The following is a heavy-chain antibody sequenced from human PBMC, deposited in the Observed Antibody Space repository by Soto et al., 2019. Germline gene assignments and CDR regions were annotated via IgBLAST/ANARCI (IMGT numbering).Heavy chain of an antibody. Sequence: PSETFSLTCTVSGGSISSYYWSWIRQPVGKGLEWIGRIYTSGSTNYNPSLKSRVTMSVDTSKNQFSLKLSSVTAADTAVYYCARGGYYYDSSGYYPAPFDYWGQGTLVTVSS. D-gene: IGHD3-22*01. CDR2: IYTSGST. V-gene: IGHV4-4*07. J-gene: IGHJ4*02. CDR3: ARGGYYYDSSGYYPAPFDY. CDR1: GGSISSYY.